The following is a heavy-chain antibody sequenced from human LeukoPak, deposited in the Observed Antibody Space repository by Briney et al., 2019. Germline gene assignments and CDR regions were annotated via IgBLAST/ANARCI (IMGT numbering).Heavy chain of an antibody. CDR1: GYIFSSAW. Sequence: GESLKISCKGSGYIFSSAWIGWVRQMPGKGLEWLGIIHPGDSDTRYSPSFQGQVTISADKSIRTAYLQWSSLKASDTAIDYCARLGYCGGGSCYSSGTFDYWGQGTLVSVPS. CDR2: IHPGDSDT. CDR3: ARLGYCGGGSCYSSGTFDY. V-gene: IGHV5-51*01. J-gene: IGHJ4*02. D-gene: IGHD2-15*01.